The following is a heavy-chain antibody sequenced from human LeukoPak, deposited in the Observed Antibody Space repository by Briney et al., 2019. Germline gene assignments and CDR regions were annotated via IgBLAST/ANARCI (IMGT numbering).Heavy chain of an antibody. CDR3: ARGSLGCTTGVCQFELNFDY. D-gene: IGHD2-8*01. CDR2: ILPIFGTA. CDR1: GGTLSRYA. Sequence: GASVKVSCKASGGTLSRYAISWVRPARGQGREYMGGILPIFGTAIYAQEIEGRVTITTDESTSTAYMELSSLSSEDTAVYYCARGSLGCTTGVCQFELNFDYWGQGTLVTVSS. V-gene: IGHV1-69*05. J-gene: IGHJ4*02.